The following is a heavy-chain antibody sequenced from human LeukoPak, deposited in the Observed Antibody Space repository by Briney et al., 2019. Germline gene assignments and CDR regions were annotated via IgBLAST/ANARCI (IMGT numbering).Heavy chain of an antibody. CDR1: GGSIRSGSYY. CDR3: ARDLYYYDSSGYYLWGFDI. J-gene: IGHJ3*02. Sequence: SETLSLTCTVSGGSIRSGSYYWSWIRQPAGKGLEWIGRIHTSGSTNYNPSLKSRVTISVDTSKNQFSLKLSSVTAADTAVYYCARDLYYYDSSGYYLWGFDIWGQGTMVTVSS. V-gene: IGHV4-61*02. CDR2: IHTSGST. D-gene: IGHD3-22*01.